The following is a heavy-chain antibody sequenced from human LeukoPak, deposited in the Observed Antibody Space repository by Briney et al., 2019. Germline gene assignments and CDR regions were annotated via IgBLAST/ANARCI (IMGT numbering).Heavy chain of an antibody. CDR1: GFTVSSNY. Sequence: GGSLRLSCAASGFTVSSNYMSWVRQAPGKGLEWVANIKQDGSEKYYVDSVKGRFTISRDNAKNSLYLQMNSLRAEDTAVYYCARGPYCSSTSCYGGAFDIWGQGTMVTVSS. J-gene: IGHJ3*02. V-gene: IGHV3-7*01. CDR2: IKQDGSEK. D-gene: IGHD2-2*01. CDR3: ARGPYCSSTSCYGGAFDI.